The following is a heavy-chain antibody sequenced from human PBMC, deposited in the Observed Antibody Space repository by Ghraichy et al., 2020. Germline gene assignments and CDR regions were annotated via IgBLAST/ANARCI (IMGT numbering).Heavy chain of an antibody. CDR2: IYYSGST. CDR3: ARALQSQGRYFDL. J-gene: IGHJ2*01. CDR1: GGSISSGYY. Sequence: LNISCTVSGGSISSGYYWSWIRQHPGKGLEWIGYIYYSGSTYYNPSLKSRATISVDTSKKQFSLKLSSVTAADTAVYFCARALQSQGRYFDLWGRGSLVTVSS. V-gene: IGHV4-31*03.